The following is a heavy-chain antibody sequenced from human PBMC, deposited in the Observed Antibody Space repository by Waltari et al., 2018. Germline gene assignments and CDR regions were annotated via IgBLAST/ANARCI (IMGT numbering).Heavy chain of an antibody. Sequence: EVQLLESGGGLVQSGGSLRLSCAASGFTFSSSSMNGVRQAPGKGLQWGATIGGSGNTYYADSVKGRFTISRDTSKNTLFLQMDSLRAEDAAVYYCAKRSAPHYFEYWGQGTLVTVSS. D-gene: IGHD3-10*01. J-gene: IGHJ4*02. V-gene: IGHV3-23*01. CDR1: GFTFSSSS. CDR2: TIGGSGNT. CDR3: AKRSAPHYFEY.